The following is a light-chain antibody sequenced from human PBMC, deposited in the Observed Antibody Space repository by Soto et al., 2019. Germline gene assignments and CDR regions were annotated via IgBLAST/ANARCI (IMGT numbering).Light chain of an antibody. J-gene: IGKJ1*01. Sequence: DIVMTQSPDSLAVSLGERATINCKSSQSVLYSSNNKNYLAWYQQKPRQPPKLLIYWASTRESGVPDRFSGSGSGTDFTLTISSLQAEDVAVYYSQQYYSTPTWTFGQGTKVEIK. CDR2: WAS. CDR1: QSVLYSSNNKNY. V-gene: IGKV4-1*01. CDR3: QQYYSTPTWT.